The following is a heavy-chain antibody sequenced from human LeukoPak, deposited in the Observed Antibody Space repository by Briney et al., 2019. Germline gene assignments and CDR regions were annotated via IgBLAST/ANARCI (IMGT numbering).Heavy chain of an antibody. CDR2: INASGGNT. V-gene: IGHV3-23*01. J-gene: IGHJ6*02. Sequence: GGSLRLSCAASEFTFSSYAMQWVRQAPGKGLEWVSGINASGGNTWYADSVKGRFTISRDNSKNTLYLQMNSLRAEDTAVYYCAKYVSARGPPYALAVWGQGTTVTVSS. CDR1: EFTFSSYA. D-gene: IGHD2/OR15-2a*01. CDR3: AKYVSARGPPYALAV.